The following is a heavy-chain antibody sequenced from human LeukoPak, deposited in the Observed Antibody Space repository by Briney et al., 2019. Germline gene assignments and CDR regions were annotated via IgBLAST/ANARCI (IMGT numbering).Heavy chain of an antibody. V-gene: IGHV1-2*02. CDR1: GYTFTGYY. D-gene: IGHD2-15*01. CDR3: ARGSLLVVVVAATDYFDY. CDR2: INPNSGGT. Sequence: GESLRISCKGSGYTFTGYYMHWVRQAPGQGLEWMGWINPNSGGTNYAQKFQGRVTMTRDTSISTAYMELSRLRSDDTAVYYCARGSLLVVVVAATDYFDYWGHGTLVTVSS. J-gene: IGHJ4*01.